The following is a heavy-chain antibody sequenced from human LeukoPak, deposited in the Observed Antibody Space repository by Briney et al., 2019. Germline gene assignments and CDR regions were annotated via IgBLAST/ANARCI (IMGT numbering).Heavy chain of an antibody. CDR2: IYYSGST. J-gene: IGHJ4*02. Sequence: SETLSLTCTVSGGSISSSSYYWGWIRQPPGKGLEWIGSIYYSGSTYYNPSLKSRVTISVDTSKNQFSLKLSSVTAADTAVYYCARGRTYWAYWGQGTLVTVSS. D-gene: IGHD2-8*02. CDR3: ARGRTYWAY. CDR1: GGSISSSSYY. V-gene: IGHV4-39*07.